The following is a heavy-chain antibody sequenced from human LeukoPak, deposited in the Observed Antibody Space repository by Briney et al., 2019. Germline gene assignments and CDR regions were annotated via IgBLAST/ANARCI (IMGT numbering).Heavy chain of an antibody. CDR3: ARSRGTYYGSGSFYFEY. J-gene: IGHJ4*02. CDR2: INPNSGDT. D-gene: IGHD3-10*01. Sequence: ASVTVSFTASRYTLTTDVISWVRQAPGQGREWMGWINPNSGDTLYTQKFQGRVTMTSDTSISTVYIELSMLRYDDTAGYYCARSRGTYYGSGSFYFEYWGQGTLVTVSS. V-gene: IGHV1-2*02. CDR1: RYTLTTDV.